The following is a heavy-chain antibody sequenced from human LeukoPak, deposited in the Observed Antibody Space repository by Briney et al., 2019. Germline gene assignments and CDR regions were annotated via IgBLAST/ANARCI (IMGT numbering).Heavy chain of an antibody. J-gene: IGHJ4*02. D-gene: IGHD3-16*01. CDR3: ARDLRYYDYVWGGASPFDY. Sequence: GGSLRLSCAASGFTFSDYFMSWIRQAPGKGLEWVSYISSSGSTIYYADSVKGRFTISRDNAKNSLYLQMNSLRAEDTAVYYCARDLRYYDYVWGGASPFDYWGQGTLVTVSS. CDR1: GFTFSDYF. V-gene: IGHV3-11*01. CDR2: ISSSGSTI.